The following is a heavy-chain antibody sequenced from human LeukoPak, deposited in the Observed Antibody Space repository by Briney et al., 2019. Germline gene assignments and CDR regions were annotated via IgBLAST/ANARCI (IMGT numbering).Heavy chain of an antibody. V-gene: IGHV3-33*01. Sequence: GRSLTLSCAASEFTFTTYGMHWVRQAPGKGLEWVAFIYYDGSNIYYADYVKGRFTISRDISKNTLYLQMDGLRAEDTAIYFCARDWKTNSFDYWGQGTLVTVSS. D-gene: IGHD1-1*01. J-gene: IGHJ4*02. CDR2: IYYDGSNI. CDR1: EFTFTTYG. CDR3: ARDWKTNSFDY.